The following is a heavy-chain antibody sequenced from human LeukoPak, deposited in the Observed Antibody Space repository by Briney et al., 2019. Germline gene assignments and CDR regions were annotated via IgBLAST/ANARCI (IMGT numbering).Heavy chain of an antibody. Sequence: GGSLRPSFAASGFTTSRFAMTWVRQAPGKGLGWVSSISGSGHSTNYADSVKGRFTISRDNSKNTLYLQMNSLRADDTAVYYCAKQSSQRFYDFWTGYYPLDSWGQGTLVTVSS. V-gene: IGHV3-23*01. CDR1: GFTTSRFA. CDR2: ISGSGHST. J-gene: IGHJ4*02. CDR3: AKQSSQRFYDFWTGYYPLDS. D-gene: IGHD3-3*01.